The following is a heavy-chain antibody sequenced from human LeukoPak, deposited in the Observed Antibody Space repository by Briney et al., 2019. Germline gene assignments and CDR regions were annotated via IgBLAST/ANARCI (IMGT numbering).Heavy chain of an antibody. Sequence: PSETLTLTCTVSGASVRSDHWNWIRQPPGKGLEWIAYMHGSGSPNYNPSLASRLTLSVDATENLLSLKLTSVTAADTAVYFCARDLSVNAFDIWGQGTLVTVSS. V-gene: IGHV4-59*02. J-gene: IGHJ3*02. CDR3: ARDLSVNAFDI. CDR2: MHGSGSP. CDR1: GASVRSDH. D-gene: IGHD2/OR15-2a*01.